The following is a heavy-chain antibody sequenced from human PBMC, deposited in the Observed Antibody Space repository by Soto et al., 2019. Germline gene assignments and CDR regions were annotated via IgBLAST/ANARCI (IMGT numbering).Heavy chain of an antibody. J-gene: IGHJ4*02. CDR1: GGSISRYY. V-gene: IGHV4-59*08. CDR3: ARGYYYGSGSYRFDY. CDR2: IYYRGST. D-gene: IGHD3-10*01. Sequence: QVQLQESGPGLVKPSETLSLTCTVSGGSISRYYWSWIRQPPGKGREWLGYIYYRGSTNDNPSLKIRVTISVDTSKNQFSLKLSSVTAADTAVYYCARGYYYGSGSYRFDYWGQGTLVTVSS.